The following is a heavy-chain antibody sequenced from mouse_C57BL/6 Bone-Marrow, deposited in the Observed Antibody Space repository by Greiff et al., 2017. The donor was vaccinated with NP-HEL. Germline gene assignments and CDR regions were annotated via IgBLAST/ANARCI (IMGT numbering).Heavy chain of an antibody. D-gene: IGHD2-4*01. CDR2: IWTGGGT. V-gene: IGHV2-9-1*01. J-gene: IGHJ2*01. Sequence: VQGVESGPGLVAPSQSLSITCTVSGFSLTSYAISWVRQPPGKGLEWLGVIWTGGGTNYNSALKSRLSISNDNSKSQVFLKMNIPQTDDTDRYYCARYYDYGGFDYWGQGTTLTVSS. CDR3: ARYYDYGGFDY. CDR1: GFSLTSYA.